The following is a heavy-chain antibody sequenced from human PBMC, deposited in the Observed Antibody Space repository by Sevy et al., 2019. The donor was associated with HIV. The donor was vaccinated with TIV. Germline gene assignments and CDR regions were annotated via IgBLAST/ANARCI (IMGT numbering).Heavy chain of an antibody. V-gene: IGHV3-30-3*01. J-gene: IGHJ3*02. CDR3: ARTFMITFGGVIGNDAFDI. Sequence: GGSLRLSCAASGFTFSSYAMHWVRQAPGKGLEWVAVISYDGSNKYYADPVKGRFTISRDNSKNTLYLQMNSLRAEDTAVYYCARTFMITFGGVIGNDAFDIWGQGTMVTVSS. D-gene: IGHD3-16*02. CDR1: GFTFSSYA. CDR2: ISYDGSNK.